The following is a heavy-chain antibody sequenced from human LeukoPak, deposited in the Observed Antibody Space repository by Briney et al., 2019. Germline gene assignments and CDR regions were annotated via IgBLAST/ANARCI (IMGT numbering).Heavy chain of an antibody. J-gene: IGHJ4*02. CDR3: AASRQLVGGFDY. D-gene: IGHD6-6*01. V-gene: IGHV6-1*01. CDR1: GDSFSSNSAA. CDR2: RYYRFKWYN. Sequence: SQTLSLTCALSGDSFSSNSAAWHWLRQSPSRDLEWLGRRYYRFKWYNDYAVSVKSRIHIKPDTSKNQVPLQLNSVTPEDTAVYYCAASRQLVGGFDYWGQGTLVTVSS.